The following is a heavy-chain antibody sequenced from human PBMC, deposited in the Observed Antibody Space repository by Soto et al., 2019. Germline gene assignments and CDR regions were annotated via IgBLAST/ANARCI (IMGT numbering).Heavy chain of an antibody. CDR2: ISAHNGNT. D-gene: IGHD1-26*01. J-gene: IGHJ4*02. V-gene: IGHV1-18*01. CDR3: ESGRYGDY. CDR1: GYTFTSYG. Sequence: QVHLVQSGAEVKKPGASVKVSCKASGYTFTSYGITWVRQAPGQGLEWMGWISAHNGNTDYAQKLQGRVIVTRDTSTSTAYMELRSLRSDDTAGYYCESGRYGDYWGQGSLVTVSS.